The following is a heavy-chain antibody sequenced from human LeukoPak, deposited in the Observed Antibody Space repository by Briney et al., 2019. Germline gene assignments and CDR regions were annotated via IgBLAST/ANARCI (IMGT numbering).Heavy chain of an antibody. J-gene: IGHJ4*02. Sequence: SETLSLTCTVSGGSISSYYWGWIRQPPGKGLEWIGYIYYSGSTNYNPSLKSRVTISVDTSKNQFSLKLSSVTAADTAVYYCARGELNGDYFDYWGQGTLVTVSS. CDR3: ARGELNGDYFDY. CDR2: IYYSGST. V-gene: IGHV4-59*01. D-gene: IGHD1-7*01. CDR1: GGSISSYY.